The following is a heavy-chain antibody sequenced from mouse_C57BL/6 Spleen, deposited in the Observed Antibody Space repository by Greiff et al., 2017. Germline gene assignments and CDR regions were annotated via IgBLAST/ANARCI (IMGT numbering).Heavy chain of an antibody. CDR2: ISGGGGNT. CDR3: ARRPFYAMDY. V-gene: IGHV5-9*01. J-gene: IGHJ4*01. Sequence: EVKVEESGGGLVKPGGSLKLSCAASGFTFSSYTMSWVRQTPEKRLEWVATISGGGGNTYYPDSVKGRFTISRDNAKNTLYLQMSSLRSEDTALYYCARRPFYAMDYWGQGTSVTVSS. CDR1: GFTFSSYT.